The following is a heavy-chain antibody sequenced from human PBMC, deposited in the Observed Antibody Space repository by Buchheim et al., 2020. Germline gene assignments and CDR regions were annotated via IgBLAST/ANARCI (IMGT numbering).Heavy chain of an antibody. CDR2: INPSGGST. CDR3: ARDYANPRSFDY. Sequence: QVQLVQSGAEVKKPGASVKVSCKASGYTFTSYYMHWVRQAPGQGLEWMGIINPSGGSTSYAQQFQGRVTMTREPSTSPVYMELSSLRSEDTAVYYCARDYANPRSFDYWGQGTL. D-gene: IGHD4-17*01. J-gene: IGHJ4*02. V-gene: IGHV1-46*01. CDR1: GYTFTSYY.